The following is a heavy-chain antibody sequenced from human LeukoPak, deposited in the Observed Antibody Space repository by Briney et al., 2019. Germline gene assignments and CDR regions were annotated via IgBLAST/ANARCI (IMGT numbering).Heavy chain of an antibody. J-gene: IGHJ4*02. D-gene: IGHD4-23*01. Sequence: RAGGSLRLSCVGSGFTFSRYDVHWVRQAPGKGLEWVAVISGDGKKKIYADSVKGRFTISRDNSKNTLYLQMNSLRAEDTAVYYCASRTVANFGAPYYFDYWGQGTLVTVSS. V-gene: IGHV3-30*04. CDR3: ASRTVANFGAPYYFDY. CDR2: ISGDGKKK. CDR1: GFTFSRYD.